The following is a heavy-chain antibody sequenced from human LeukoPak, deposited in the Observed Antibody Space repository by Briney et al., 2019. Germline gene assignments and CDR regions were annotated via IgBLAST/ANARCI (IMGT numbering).Heavy chain of an antibody. CDR2: IKEDGSAK. CDR1: GFTFSSYW. J-gene: IGHJ5*02. D-gene: IGHD1-26*01. CDR3: ASINKIVGATRWFDP. V-gene: IGHV3-7*02. Sequence: PGGSLRLSCAASGFTFSSYWMSWVRQAAGKGLEWVANIKEDGSAKYYVDSVKGRFTISRDNAKNSLYLQMNNLSAEDTAVYYCASINKIVGATRWFDPWGQGTLVTVSS.